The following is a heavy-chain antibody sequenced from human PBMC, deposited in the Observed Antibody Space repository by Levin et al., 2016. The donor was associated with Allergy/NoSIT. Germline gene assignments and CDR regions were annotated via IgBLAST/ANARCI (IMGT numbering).Heavy chain of an antibody. CDR1: GGSISSYY. J-gene: IGHJ3*02. Sequence: SETLSLTCTVSGGSISSYYWSWIRQPPGKGLEWIGYIYYSGSTNYNPSLKSRVTISVDTSKNQFSLKLSSVTAADTAVYYCARASSGYYELGAFDIWGQGTMVTVSS. CDR3: ARASSGYYELGAFDI. D-gene: IGHD3-22*01. V-gene: IGHV4-59*01. CDR2: IYYSGST.